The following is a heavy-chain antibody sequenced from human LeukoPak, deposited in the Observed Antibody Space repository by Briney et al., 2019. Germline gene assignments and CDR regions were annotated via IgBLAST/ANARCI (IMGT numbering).Heavy chain of an antibody. Sequence: PGGSLRLSCAASGFTVSSNYMSWVRQAPGKGLEWVSVIYSGGSTYYADSVKGRFTISRDNSKNTLYPQMNSLRAEDTAVYYCARDGIAAAGSYPFDYWGQGTLVTVSS. V-gene: IGHV3-66*01. CDR3: ARDGIAAAGSYPFDY. J-gene: IGHJ4*02. CDR1: GFTVSSNY. D-gene: IGHD6-13*01. CDR2: IYSGGST.